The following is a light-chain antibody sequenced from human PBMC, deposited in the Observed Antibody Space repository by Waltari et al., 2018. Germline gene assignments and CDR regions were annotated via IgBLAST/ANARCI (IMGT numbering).Light chain of an antibody. Sequence: QSVLTQPPSASRPPRPWATISCAGSSPTIGHYSLHRYQHLPGTAPKPLFYRDNPRASGVPDRFSVSKSGTSASLAISGLRSEDEADYYCAAWDDSLGGSVAFGGGTKLTVL. CDR2: RDN. CDR3: AAWDDSLGGSVA. V-gene: IGLV1-47*01. CDR1: SPTIGHYS. J-gene: IGLJ2*01.